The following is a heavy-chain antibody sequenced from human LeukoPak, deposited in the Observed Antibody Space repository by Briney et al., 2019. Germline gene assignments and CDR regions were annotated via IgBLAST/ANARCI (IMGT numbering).Heavy chain of an antibody. Sequence: SGGSLRLSCAASGFTFSNYAMSWVRQAPGKGLEWVSGISGNGDSTYYAASVKGRFTVSRDNSNNMLHLQLNSLRAEDTAVFYCAVYTYYYDSSGHYPDYWGQGTLVTVSS. CDR1: GFTFSNYA. D-gene: IGHD3-22*01. CDR3: AVYTYYYDSSGHYPDY. CDR2: ISGNGDST. J-gene: IGHJ4*02. V-gene: IGHV3-23*01.